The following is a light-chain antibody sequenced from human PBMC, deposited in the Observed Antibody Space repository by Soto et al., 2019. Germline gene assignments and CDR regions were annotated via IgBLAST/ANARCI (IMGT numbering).Light chain of an antibody. Sequence: QSVLTQPPSVSGPPGRRVTIPCPGSTSNIGAGYDVHWYQQLPGTAPKLLIYGNSNRPSGVPDRFSGSKSGTSASLAITGLQAEDEADYYCQSYDSSLSGVVFGGGTKLTVL. CDR2: GNS. V-gene: IGLV1-40*01. CDR3: QSYDSSLSGVV. J-gene: IGLJ2*01. CDR1: TSNIGAGYD.